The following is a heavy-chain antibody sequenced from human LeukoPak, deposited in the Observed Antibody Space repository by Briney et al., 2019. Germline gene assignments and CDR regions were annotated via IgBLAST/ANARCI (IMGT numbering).Heavy chain of an antibody. V-gene: IGHV4-38-2*02. Sequence: SETLSLTCTVSGYSISSGYYWGWIRQPPGKGLEWIGSIYHSGSTYYNPSLKSRVTISVDTSKNQFSLKLSSVTAADTAVYYCARVTGYDWESFYDYWGQGILVTVSS. CDR3: ARVTGYDWESFYDY. CDR1: GYSISSGYY. J-gene: IGHJ4*02. D-gene: IGHD5-12*01. CDR2: IYHSGST.